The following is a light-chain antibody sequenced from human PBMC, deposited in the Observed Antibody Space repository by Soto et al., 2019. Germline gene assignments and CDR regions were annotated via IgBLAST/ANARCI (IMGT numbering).Light chain of an antibody. CDR1: SSNIGSNY. J-gene: IGLJ3*02. CDR3: AAWYDRLRGPWV. Sequence: QSVLTQPPSASGTPGQRVTISCSGSSSNIGSNYIYWYQQHPGTAPKLLIYSNNQRPSGVPDRFSGSKSGTSASLAISGLRSEDEADYYCAAWYDRLRGPWVFGGGTQLTVL. CDR2: SNN. V-gene: IGLV1-47*02.